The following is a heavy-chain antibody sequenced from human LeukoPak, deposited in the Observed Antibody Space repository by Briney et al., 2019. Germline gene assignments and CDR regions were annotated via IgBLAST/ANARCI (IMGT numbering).Heavy chain of an antibody. CDR2: ISYDGSNK. CDR3: VRKTATEEVYFDN. J-gene: IGHJ4*02. CDR1: GYTFSCYA. V-gene: IGHV3-30*04. Sequence: GVSLRLPCAASGYTFSCYAMHWVRKAPGKGLEWVADISYDGSNKYYADSVRGRFPIPRDNDEVSVYLHMKSVRPEDTAKYFCVRKTATEEVYFDNWGQGTPVTVSS.